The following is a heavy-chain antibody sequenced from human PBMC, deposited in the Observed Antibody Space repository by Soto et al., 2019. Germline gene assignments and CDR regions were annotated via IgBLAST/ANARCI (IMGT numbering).Heavy chain of an antibody. Sequence: SETLSLTCTVYGGSISRSNYYRPLIREPLGKGLEWIGSIYYSGTTSYNPSLKSRVTISVDTSKNQFSLKLSSVTAADTALYYCARHNYGRDDYYYGMDVWGQGTTVT. CDR1: GGSISRSNYY. J-gene: IGHJ6*02. CDR2: IYYSGTT. V-gene: IGHV4-39*01. D-gene: IGHD3-10*01. CDR3: ARHNYGRDDYYYGMDV.